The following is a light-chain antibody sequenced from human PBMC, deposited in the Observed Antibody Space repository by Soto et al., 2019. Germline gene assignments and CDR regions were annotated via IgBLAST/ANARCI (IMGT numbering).Light chain of an antibody. CDR2: KAS. CDR3: QQYNSYSPTWT. CDR1: QSISSW. V-gene: IGKV1-5*03. Sequence: DIQMTQSPSTLSASVGDRVTITCRASQSISSWLAWYQQKPGKAPKLLIYKASSLESGVPSRFSGSGSGTEFTLTISSLQPDDFATNYCQQYNSYSPTWTFGQGTKVYIK. J-gene: IGKJ1*01.